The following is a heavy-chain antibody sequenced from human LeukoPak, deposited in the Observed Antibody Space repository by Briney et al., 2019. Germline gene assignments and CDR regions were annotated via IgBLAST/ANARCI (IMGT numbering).Heavy chain of an antibody. Sequence: SETLSLTCTVSGGSISSFSWSWIRQPPGGGLEWIGYIDYSGGTNYNPSLKSRVIISVDTSKNQFSLKLSSVTAADTAVYYCARHQLNFDYWGQGILVTVSS. CDR3: ARHQLNFDY. J-gene: IGHJ4*02. CDR1: GGSISSFS. D-gene: IGHD1-1*01. CDR2: IDYSGGT. V-gene: IGHV4-59*08.